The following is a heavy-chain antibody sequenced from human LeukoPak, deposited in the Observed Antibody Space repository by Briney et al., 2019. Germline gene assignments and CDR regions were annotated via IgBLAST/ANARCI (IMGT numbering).Heavy chain of an antibody. J-gene: IGHJ6*03. CDR3: TRDITVAGTLYYYYYYYMDV. V-gene: IGHV3-15*01. CDR2: IKSKTDGGTT. Sequence: GGSLRLSCAASGFTFSNAWMSWVRQAPGKGLEWVGRIKSKTDGGTTDYAAPVKGRFTISRDDSKNIAYLQMNSLRTEDTAVYYCTRDITVAGTLYYYYYYYMDVWGKGTTVTIS. CDR1: GFTFSNAW. D-gene: IGHD6-19*01.